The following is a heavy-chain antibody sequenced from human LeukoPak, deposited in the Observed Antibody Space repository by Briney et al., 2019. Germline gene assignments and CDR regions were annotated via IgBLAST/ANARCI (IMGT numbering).Heavy chain of an antibody. V-gene: IGHV4-34*01. D-gene: IGHD3-3*01. J-gene: IGHJ6*03. CDR1: GGSFSGYY. CDR3: ARGSYDFWSYYYYMDV. Sequence: TSETLSLTCAVYGGSFSGYYWSWIRQPPGKGLEWIGEINHSGSTNYNPSLKSRVTISVDTSKNQFSLKLSSVTAADTAVYYCARGSYDFWSYYYYMDVWGKGTTVTVSS. CDR2: INHSGST.